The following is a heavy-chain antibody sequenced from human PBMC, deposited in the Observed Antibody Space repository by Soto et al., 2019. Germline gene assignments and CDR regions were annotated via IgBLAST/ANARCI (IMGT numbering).Heavy chain of an antibody. D-gene: IGHD3-22*01. Sequence: QVQLVQSGAEVKKPGSSVKVSCKASGGTFSSYAISWVRQAPGQGLEWMGEIIPIFGTANYAQKVQGRVTITADESTSTAYMVLSSLRSEDTDVYYCARDRGPSSGYYPYWFDPWGQGTLVTVSS. CDR2: IIPIFGTA. CDR3: ARDRGPSSGYYPYWFDP. V-gene: IGHV1-69*12. J-gene: IGHJ5*02. CDR1: GGTFSSYA.